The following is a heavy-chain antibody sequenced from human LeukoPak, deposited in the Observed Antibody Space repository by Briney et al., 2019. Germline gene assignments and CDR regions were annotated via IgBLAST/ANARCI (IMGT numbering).Heavy chain of an antibody. CDR2: VHLNGGGT. CDR3: ATAQRCSGGTCYAWTDAFHV. V-gene: IGHV1-2*02. D-gene: IGHD2-15*01. Sequence: GASVKVSCTASGHIFTVDSIHWVRQAPGQGLEWLGWVHLNGGGTYRAQKFEGRVTMTKGSSISTASMELSGLTSDDTAVYYCATAQRCSGGTCYAWTDAFHVWGQGTMVIASS. J-gene: IGHJ3*01. CDR1: GHIFTVDS.